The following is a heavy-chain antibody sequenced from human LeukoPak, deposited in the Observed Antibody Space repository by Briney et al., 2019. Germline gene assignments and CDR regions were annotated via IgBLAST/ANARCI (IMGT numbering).Heavy chain of an antibody. J-gene: IGHJ4*02. CDR1: GLTFSNAW. D-gene: IGHD3-10*01. CDR3: TTVLMWFGELSDSDY. Sequence: PGGSLRFSCAASGLTFSNAWMNWVRQAPGKGLEWVGRIKSKSDGGTTDYAAPVKGRFTMSRDDSKNTVYLQMNSLNAEDTAVYYCTTVLMWFGELSDSDYWGQGVLVTVSS. V-gene: IGHV3-15*01. CDR2: IKSKSDGGTT.